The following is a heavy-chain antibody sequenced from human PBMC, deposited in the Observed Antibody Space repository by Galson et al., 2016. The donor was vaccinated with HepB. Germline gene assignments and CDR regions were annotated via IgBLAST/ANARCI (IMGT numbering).Heavy chain of an antibody. V-gene: IGHV3-9*01. Sequence: WIRQPPGKGLEWVSTISWNSGTIHYMDSVKGRFTTSRDNAKNSLYLQMDGLKTGDTALYYCAKDMSAGAAASGCFDCWGQGTLVTVSS. J-gene: IGHJ4*02. CDR3: AKDMSAGAAASGCFDC. D-gene: IGHD6-13*01. CDR2: ISWNSGTI.